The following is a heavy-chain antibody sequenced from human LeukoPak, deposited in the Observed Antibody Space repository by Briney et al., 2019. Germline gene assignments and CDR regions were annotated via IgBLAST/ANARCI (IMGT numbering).Heavy chain of an antibody. CDR3: AKVRLLWFGESDDPLDY. V-gene: IGHV3-30*18. J-gene: IGHJ4*02. D-gene: IGHD3-10*01. CDR2: ISYDGSNK. CDR1: GFPLGRYG. Sequence: GGSLRLSCEASGFPLGRYGMHWVRQAPGKGLEWVAVISYDGSNKYYADSVKGRFTISRDNSKNTLYLQMNSLRAEDTAVYYCAKVRLLWFGESDDPLDYWGQGTLVTVSS.